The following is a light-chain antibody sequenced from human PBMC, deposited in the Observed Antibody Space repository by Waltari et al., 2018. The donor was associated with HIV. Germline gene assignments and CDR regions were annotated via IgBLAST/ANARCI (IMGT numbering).Light chain of an antibody. CDR2: DDT. V-gene: IGLV3-21*02. J-gene: IGLJ1*01. CDR1: SIGTKS. Sequence: SYVVTQPPSVSVAPGQTARISCGGDSIGTKSVHWYQQKSGLAPVLVIYDDTARPSGIPERFSGSNSGNTATLTIYRVEAEDEGDYYCQVWDASTTQPLVFGSGTKVTAL. CDR3: QVWDASTTQPLV.